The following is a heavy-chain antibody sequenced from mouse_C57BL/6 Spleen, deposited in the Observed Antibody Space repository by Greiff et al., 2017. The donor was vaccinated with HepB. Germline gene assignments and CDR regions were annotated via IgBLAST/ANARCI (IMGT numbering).Heavy chain of an antibody. CDR3: AKEGYSKRGYFDY. D-gene: IGHD2-5*01. CDR1: GYAFTNYL. Sequence: QVQLQQSGAELVRPGTSVKVSCKASGYAFTNYLIEWVKQRPGQGLEWIGAINPGSGGTNYNEKFKGKATLTADKSSSTAYMQLSSLTSEDSAVYFCAKEGYSKRGYFDYWGQGTTLTVSS. CDR2: INPGSGGT. J-gene: IGHJ2*01. V-gene: IGHV1-54*01.